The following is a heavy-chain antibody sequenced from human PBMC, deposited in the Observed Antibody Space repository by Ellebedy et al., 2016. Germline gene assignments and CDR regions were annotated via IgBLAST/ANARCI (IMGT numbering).Heavy chain of an antibody. CDR1: GGSVSSDY. Sequence: SETLSLTCNVSGGSVSSDYWNWIRRPPGKGLEWIGYVFHTGTTNYNPSLKSRVPMSVDTSKSQFSLRLISVTAADTAVYYCAKWNGGWNAFDVWGQGTMVTVSS. D-gene: IGHD1-1*01. V-gene: IGHV4-59*02. CDR2: VFHTGTT. CDR3: AKWNGGWNAFDV. J-gene: IGHJ3*01.